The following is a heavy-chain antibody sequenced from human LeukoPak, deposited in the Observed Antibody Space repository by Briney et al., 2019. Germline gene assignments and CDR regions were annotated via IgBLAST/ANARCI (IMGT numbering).Heavy chain of an antibody. CDR2: LNPNSADT. V-gene: IGHV1-2*02. Sequence: GASVKVSCKASGYTFTGYYMHWVRQAPGQGLQWMGWLNPNSADTNYAQKFQGRVTMTRDTSISTAYMELSRLRSDDTAVYYCARGQYYYDGSGYLNAFDIWGQGTMVTVSS. J-gene: IGHJ3*02. CDR1: GYTFTGYY. CDR3: ARGQYYYDGSGYLNAFDI. D-gene: IGHD3-22*01.